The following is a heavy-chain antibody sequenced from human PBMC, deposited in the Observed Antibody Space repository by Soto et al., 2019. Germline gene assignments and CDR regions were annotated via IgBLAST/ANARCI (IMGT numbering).Heavy chain of an antibody. V-gene: IGHV1-69*01. CDR2: IISIFGTE. CDR3: STSVYCSTTRCYYYYGLDV. Sequence: QVQLVQSGAEVKKPGSSVKVSCKVSGGTFSSHSINWVRQAPGQGPELMGGIISIFGTENYAQKFQGRVTITADESTSTAYMELSSLTSEDTALYYCSTSVYCSTTRCYYYYGLDVWCQGTTVIVSS. CDR1: GGTFSSHS. D-gene: IGHD2-2*01. J-gene: IGHJ6*02.